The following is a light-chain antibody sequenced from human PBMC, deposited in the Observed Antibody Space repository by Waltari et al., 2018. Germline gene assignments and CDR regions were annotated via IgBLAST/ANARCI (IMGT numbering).Light chain of an antibody. CDR1: DVAYFNL. CDR2: EGN. Sequence: QSALTQPASVSGSYGQSITISCGDVAYFNLVSWYQQQPGKAPKVIIYEGNKRLSGLSDRFSGSKSGNTASLTISGLHADDQADYYCCSYAGGTSWVFGGGTKLTVL. V-gene: IGLV2-23*01. J-gene: IGLJ3*02. CDR3: CSYAGGTSWV.